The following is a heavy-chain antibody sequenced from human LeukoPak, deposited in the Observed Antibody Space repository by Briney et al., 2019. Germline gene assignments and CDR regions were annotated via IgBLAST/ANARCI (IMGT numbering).Heavy chain of an antibody. D-gene: IGHD1-26*01. J-gene: IGHJ1*01. V-gene: IGHV1-2*02. CDR2: INPNGGGT. Sequence: GASVKVSCKASGYTFTGYYLHWVRQAPGQGLDWMGWINPNGGGTTYAQNFKGRVTMTWDTSISTAYMELSKLRSDDTAGYYCAREWELLRKSLYHWGQGTLVTVSS. CDR1: GYTFTGYY. CDR3: AREWELLRKSLYH.